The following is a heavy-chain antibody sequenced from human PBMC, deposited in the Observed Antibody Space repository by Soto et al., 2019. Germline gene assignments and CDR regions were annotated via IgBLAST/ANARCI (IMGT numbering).Heavy chain of an antibody. D-gene: IGHD1-26*01. CDR3: ASGWETVGTTTPFAY. CDR2: IIPLFGTP. CDR1: GGTFSNYA. V-gene: IGHV1-69*06. Sequence: QVQLVQSGAEVKKPGSSVKVSCKASGGTFSNYAINWVRQAPGQGLEWMGGIIPLFGTPNYAQKFQGRVTFTAHKSMSTAYMELRSLRTDDTAVYYCASGWETVGTTTPFAYWGQGTLVTVSS. J-gene: IGHJ4*02.